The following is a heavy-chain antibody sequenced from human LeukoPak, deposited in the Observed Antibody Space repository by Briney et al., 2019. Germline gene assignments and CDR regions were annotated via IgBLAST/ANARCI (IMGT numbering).Heavy chain of an antibody. CDR1: GGSISSSNW. CDR3: ARGIPGYFGTSGYYYEY. CDR2: IYHSGTT. D-gene: IGHD3-22*01. Sequence: SETLSLTCTVSGGSISSSNWWGWVRQPPGKGLECIGEIYHSGTTNYNPSLKSRVTISVDKSMNHFSLKLNSVTAADTAVYYCARGIPGYFGTSGYYYEYWGQGTLVTVSS. V-gene: IGHV4-4*02. J-gene: IGHJ4*02.